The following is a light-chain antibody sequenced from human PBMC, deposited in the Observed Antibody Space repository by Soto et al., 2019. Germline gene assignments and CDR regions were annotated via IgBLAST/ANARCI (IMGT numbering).Light chain of an antibody. V-gene: IGKV3-11*01. CDR2: DAS. J-gene: IGKJ5*01. Sequence: EIVLTKSPATRSLSPGERATLSCRASQSVSSYLAWYQQKPGQAPRLLIYDASNRATGIPARFSGSGSGTDFTLTISSLEPEDFAVYYCQQRSNWPPITFGQGTRLEIK. CDR1: QSVSSY. CDR3: QQRSNWPPIT.